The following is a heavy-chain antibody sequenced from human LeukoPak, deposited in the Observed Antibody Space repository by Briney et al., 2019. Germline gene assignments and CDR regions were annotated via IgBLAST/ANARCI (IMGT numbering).Heavy chain of an antibody. J-gene: IGHJ4*02. D-gene: IGHD1-26*01. V-gene: IGHV1-2*02. CDR2: INPNSGGT. CDR1: GYTFTGYY. CDR3: ARAPSRIVGLDPYYFDY. Sequence: ASVKVSCKASGYTFTGYYMHWVRQAPGQGLEWMGWINPNSGGTNYAQKFQGRVTMTRDTSISTAYMELSRLRSDDTAVYYCARAPSRIVGLDPYYFDYWGQGTLVTVSS.